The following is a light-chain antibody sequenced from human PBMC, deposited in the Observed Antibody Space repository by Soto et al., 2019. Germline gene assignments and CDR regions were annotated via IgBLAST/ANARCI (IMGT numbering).Light chain of an antibody. V-gene: IGLV2-14*01. CDR1: SSDVGAYNY. CDR2: EVT. J-gene: IGLJ2*01. Sequence: QSALTQPASVSGSPGQSITISCTGTSSDVGAYNYVSWYQQHSGKAPKLMIYEVTNRPSGVSNRFSGSKSGNTASLTISGLQAEDEADYYCSAYTSSSTLWVFGGGTKVTVL. CDR3: SAYTSSSTLWV.